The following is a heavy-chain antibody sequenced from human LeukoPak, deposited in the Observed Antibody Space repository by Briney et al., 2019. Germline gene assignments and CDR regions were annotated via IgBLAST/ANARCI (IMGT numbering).Heavy chain of an antibody. J-gene: IGHJ4*02. Sequence: ASVKVSCKASGGTFSSYVISWVRQAPGQGLEWMGGIIPIFGTANYAQKFQGRVTITTDESTSTAYMELSRLRSDDTAVYYCARDSGTTGTTGDYWGQGTLVTVSS. CDR1: GGTFSSYV. V-gene: IGHV1-69*05. D-gene: IGHD1-1*01. CDR3: ARDSGTTGTTGDY. CDR2: IIPIFGTA.